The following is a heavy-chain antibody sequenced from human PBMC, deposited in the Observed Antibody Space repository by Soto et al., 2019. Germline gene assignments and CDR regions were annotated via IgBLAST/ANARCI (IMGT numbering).Heavy chain of an antibody. D-gene: IGHD3-3*01. CDR1: GYTFTSYG. CDR3: ARALMYYDFWSGYKYYYGMDV. Sequence: EASVKVSCKASGYTFTSYGISWVRQAPGQGLEWMGWISAYNGNTNYAQKLQGRVTMTTDTSTSTAYMELRSLRSDDTAVYYCARALMYYDFWSGYKYYYGMDVWGQGTTVTVSS. J-gene: IGHJ6*02. CDR2: ISAYNGNT. V-gene: IGHV1-18*04.